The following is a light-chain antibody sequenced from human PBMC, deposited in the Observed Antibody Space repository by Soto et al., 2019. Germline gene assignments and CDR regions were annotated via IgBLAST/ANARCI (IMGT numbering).Light chain of an antibody. CDR3: SSYTSTTTLYV. Sequence: QSALTQPASVSGSPGQSITISCTGTSSDVGDYNYVSWYQQHTGKAPKLIIYEVTNRPSGVSNRFSASKSGNTASLTISGLQAEDEADYYCSSYTSTTTLYVFGTGTKVTV. J-gene: IGLJ1*01. V-gene: IGLV2-14*01. CDR2: EVT. CDR1: SSDVGDYNY.